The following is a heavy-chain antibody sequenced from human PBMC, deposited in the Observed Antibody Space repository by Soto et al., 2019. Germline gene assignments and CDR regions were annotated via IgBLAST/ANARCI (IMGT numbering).Heavy chain of an antibody. CDR3: ARKDKSGYFNWFDP. CDR2: IFPSDSDT. Sequence: GESLKISCRTSGYRFTSYWIAWVRQMPGKGLEWMGIIFPSDSDTRYSPSFQGQVTISADRSTSTVFLQWASLKASDTAVHFCARKDKSGYFNWFDPWGRGTLVTVSS. J-gene: IGHJ5*02. CDR1: GYRFTSYW. V-gene: IGHV5-51*01. D-gene: IGHD3-22*01.